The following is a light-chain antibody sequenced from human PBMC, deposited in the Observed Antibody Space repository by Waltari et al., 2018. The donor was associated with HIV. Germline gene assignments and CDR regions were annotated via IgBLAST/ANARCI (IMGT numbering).Light chain of an antibody. V-gene: IGLV3-1*01. Sequence: SYELTQPPSVSVSPGQTATITCSGDKFTEKYASWYQQKPGQSPLLIIYEDIRRPSGIPERFSGSNSGNTATLTISGTQIMDEADYFCQAWDTTTRTVFGSGTRVSVL. CDR1: KFTEKY. CDR3: QAWDTTTRTV. CDR2: EDI. J-gene: IGLJ1*01.